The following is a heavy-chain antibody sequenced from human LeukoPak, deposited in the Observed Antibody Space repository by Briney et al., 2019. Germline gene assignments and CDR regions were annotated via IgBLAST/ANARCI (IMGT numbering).Heavy chain of an antibody. CDR1: GGSFSGYY. Sequence: SETLSLTCAVYGGSFSGYYWSWIRQPPGKGLEWIGEINHSGSTNYNPSLKSRVTISVDTSKNQFSLKLSSVTAADTAVYYCARRGISSSWYPFDPWGQGTLVTVSS. V-gene: IGHV4-34*01. D-gene: IGHD6-13*01. CDR2: INHSGST. CDR3: ARRGISSSWYPFDP. J-gene: IGHJ5*02.